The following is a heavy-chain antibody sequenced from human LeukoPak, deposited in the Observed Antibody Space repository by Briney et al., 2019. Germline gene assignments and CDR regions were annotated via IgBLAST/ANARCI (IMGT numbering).Heavy chain of an antibody. V-gene: IGHV4-34*01. D-gene: IGHD5-12*01. J-gene: IGHJ4*02. Sequence: PSETLSLTCDVHGGYFSGYYWSWIRQPPGKGLQWIGEINHTGSTHYKLSLMSRVTISVDTSKNQFSLKLSSVTAADTGVYYCARGALSIVATHFDYWGQGTLVTVSS. CDR1: GGYFSGYY. CDR3: ARGALSIVATHFDY. CDR2: INHTGST.